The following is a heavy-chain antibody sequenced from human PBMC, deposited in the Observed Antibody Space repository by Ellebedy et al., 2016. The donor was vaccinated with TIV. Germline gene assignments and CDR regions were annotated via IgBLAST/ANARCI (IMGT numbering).Heavy chain of an antibody. D-gene: IGHD3-10*01. Sequence: GGSLRLXXAASGFTFSSYGMHWVRQAPGKGLEWVAVIWYDGSNKYYADSVKGRFTISRDNSKNTLYLQMNSLRAEDTAVYYCAREPMVRGVIRRGYAMDVWGQGTTDTVSS. J-gene: IGHJ6*02. CDR2: IWYDGSNK. CDR1: GFTFSSYG. CDR3: AREPMVRGVIRRGYAMDV. V-gene: IGHV3-33*01.